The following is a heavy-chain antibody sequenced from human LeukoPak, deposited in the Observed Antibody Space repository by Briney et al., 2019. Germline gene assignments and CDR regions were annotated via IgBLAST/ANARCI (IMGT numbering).Heavy chain of an antibody. CDR3: ASRKLGNDY. CDR2: ISYDGSNE. V-gene: IGHV3-30*04. CDR1: GFTFSSYV. Sequence: GGCLRLSCAASGFTFSSYVMHWVRQAAGKGREWVAIISYDGSNEYYADSVKGRFTISRDNSKNTLYLQMNSLTAADTAVYYCASRKLGNDYWGQGTLVTVSS. D-gene: IGHD7-27*01. J-gene: IGHJ4*02.